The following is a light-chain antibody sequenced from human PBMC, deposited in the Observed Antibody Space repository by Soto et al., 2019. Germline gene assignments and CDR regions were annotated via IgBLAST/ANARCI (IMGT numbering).Light chain of an antibody. CDR1: QSVGSN. J-gene: IGKJ4*01. V-gene: IGKV3-15*01. CDR3: QQYNNWPPLT. Sequence: EIVMTQSPATLSVSPGERVTLSSRARQSVGSNLAWYQQKPGQAPRLLIYGASTRATGIPARFSGSGSGTEFTLTISSLQSEDFAVYYCQQYNNWPPLTFGGGTKVDIK. CDR2: GAS.